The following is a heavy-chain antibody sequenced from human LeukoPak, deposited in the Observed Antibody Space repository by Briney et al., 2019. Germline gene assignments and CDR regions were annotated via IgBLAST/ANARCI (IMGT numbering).Heavy chain of an antibody. D-gene: IGHD2/OR15-2a*01. CDR2: ISETGAIT. J-gene: IGHJ4*02. Sequence: PGGSLRLSCAASGFTFTSYPMTWVRQAPGKGLEWVSSISETGAITNYADSVQGRFTISRDNSKNTLYLQMSSLRAEDAAVYFCAKYIGPSRRIFDYWGQGTLVAVSS. CDR1: GFTFTSYP. V-gene: IGHV3-23*01. CDR3: AKYIGPSRRIFDY.